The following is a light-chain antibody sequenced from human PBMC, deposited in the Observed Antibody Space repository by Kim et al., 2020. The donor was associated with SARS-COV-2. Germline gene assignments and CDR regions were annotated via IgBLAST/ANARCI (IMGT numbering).Light chain of an antibody. Sequence: GQRVTISCTGTNSNIGVGYDVHWYQQLPGTAPKLVIYSNFQRPSGVPDRFSGSKSGSSASLTITGLPAEDEADYYCQSYDSSLTALFGGGTQLTVL. J-gene: IGLJ3*02. CDR2: SNF. CDR3: QSYDSSLTAL. V-gene: IGLV1-40*01. CDR1: NSNIGVGYD.